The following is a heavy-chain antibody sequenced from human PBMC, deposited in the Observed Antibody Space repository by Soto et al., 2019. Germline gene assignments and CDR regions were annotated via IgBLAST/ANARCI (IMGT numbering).Heavy chain of an antibody. CDR1: GGSISSYY. CDR3: ARDYPNYDFWSGPRPYGMDV. D-gene: IGHD3-3*01. CDR2: IYYSGST. V-gene: IGHV4-59*01. J-gene: IGHJ6*02. Sequence: SETLSLTCTVSGGSISSYYWSWIRQPPGKGLEWIGYIYYSGSTNYNPSLKSRVTISVDTSKNQFSLKLSSVTAADTAVYYCARDYPNYDFWSGPRPYGMDVWGQGTTVTVSS.